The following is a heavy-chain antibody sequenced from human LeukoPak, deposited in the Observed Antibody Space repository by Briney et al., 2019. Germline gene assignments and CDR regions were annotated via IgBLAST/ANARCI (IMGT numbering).Heavy chain of an antibody. J-gene: IGHJ3*02. CDR1: GGSISNYY. CDR3: ARDLYSSRTNDAFVI. D-gene: IGHD6-13*01. CDR2: IYYSGST. V-gene: IGHV4-59*01. Sequence: SETLSLTCTVSGGSISNYYWSWIRQPPRKELEWIGYIYYSGSTNYNPSLKSRVTISVDTSKNQFSLRLSSVTAADTAVYYCARDLYSSRTNDAFVIWGQGTMVTVSS.